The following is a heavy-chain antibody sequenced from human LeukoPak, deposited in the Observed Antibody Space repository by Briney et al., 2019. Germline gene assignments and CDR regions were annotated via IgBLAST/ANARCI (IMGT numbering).Heavy chain of an antibody. CDR3: ARWPLL. V-gene: IGHV4-59*12. J-gene: IGHJ4*02. CDR2: IYYSGST. Sequence: PSETLSLTCAVYGGSFSGFYWSWIRQPPGKGLEWIGYIYYSGSTNYNPSLESRVTISVDTSKSQFSLKLSSVTAADTAVYYCARWPLLWGQGTLVTVSS. D-gene: IGHD3-10*01. CDR1: GGSFSGFY.